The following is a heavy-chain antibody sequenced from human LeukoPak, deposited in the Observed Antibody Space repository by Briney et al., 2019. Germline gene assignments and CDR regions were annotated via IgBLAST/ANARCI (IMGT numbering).Heavy chain of an antibody. Sequence: SQTLSLTCAISRDSVSSNSAAWTWIRQSPSRGLEWLGRTYYRTKWYNDYAVSVTGRITINPDTSKNQFSLQLNSVTPEDTAVYYCARGAYSSGCPYFHYWGQGTLVTVSS. V-gene: IGHV6-1*01. D-gene: IGHD6-19*01. CDR1: RDSVSSNSAA. CDR2: TYYRTKWYN. CDR3: ARGAYSSGCPYFHY. J-gene: IGHJ4*02.